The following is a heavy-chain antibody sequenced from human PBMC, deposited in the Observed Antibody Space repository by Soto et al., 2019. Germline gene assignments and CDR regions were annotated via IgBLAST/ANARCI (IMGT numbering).Heavy chain of an antibody. CDR1: GGSISSGDYY. CDR3: ARALGYCISTSCYVRYFQH. CDR2: IYYSGST. Sequence: QVQLQESGPGLVKPSQTLSLTCTVSGGSISSGDYYWSWIRQPPGKGLEWIGYIYYSGSTYYNPSLKSRVTISVDTSKNQFSLKLSSVTAADTAVYYCARALGYCISTSCYVRYFQHWGQGTLVTVSS. D-gene: IGHD2-2*01. V-gene: IGHV4-30-4*01. J-gene: IGHJ1*01.